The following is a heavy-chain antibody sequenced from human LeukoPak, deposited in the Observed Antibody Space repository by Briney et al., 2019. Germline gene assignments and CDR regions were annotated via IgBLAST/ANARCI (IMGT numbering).Heavy chain of an antibody. CDR1: GYTFTSYD. D-gene: IGHD6-19*01. CDR2: MNPNSGNT. J-gene: IGHJ6*03. Sequence: ASVKVSCKASGYTFTSYDINWVRQATGQGLEWMGWMNPNSGNTGYAQKFQGRVTITRNTSISTAYMELSSLRSEDTAVYYCAREGIAVAGVYYYYYMDVWGKGTTVTIS. V-gene: IGHV1-8*03. CDR3: AREGIAVAGVYYYYYMDV.